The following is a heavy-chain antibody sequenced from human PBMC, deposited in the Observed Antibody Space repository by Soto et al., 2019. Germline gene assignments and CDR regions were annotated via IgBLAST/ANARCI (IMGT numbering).Heavy chain of an antibody. CDR3: ARGDIVLVPASEGNWFDP. V-gene: IGHV1-46*01. Sequence: QVQLVQSGAEVKKPGASVTLSCKASAYSFTTDHIHWVRQAPGQGLEWMGLINPDAGATNYAQRFQGRLRLTRDTSTSTVYMELRSLRFDDTAVYYCARGDIVLVPASEGNWFDPWGQGTLVTVSS. D-gene: IGHD2-2*01. CDR1: AYSFTTDH. J-gene: IGHJ5*02. CDR2: INPDAGAT.